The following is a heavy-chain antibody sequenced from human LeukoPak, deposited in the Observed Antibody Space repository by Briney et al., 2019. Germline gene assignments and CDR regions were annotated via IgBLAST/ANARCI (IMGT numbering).Heavy chain of an antibody. CDR2: ISSSSSTT. V-gene: IGHV3-48*01. CDR1: GFTFSSYS. J-gene: IGHJ4*02. D-gene: IGHD1-14*01. CDR3: AKGSNDVIRTNYFDY. Sequence: PGGSLRLSCAASGFTFSSYSMNWVRQAPGKGLEWVSYISSSSSTTYYADSVKGRFTISRDNSKNTLYLQMNSLRAEDTAVYYCAKGSNDVIRTNYFDYWGQGTLVTVSS.